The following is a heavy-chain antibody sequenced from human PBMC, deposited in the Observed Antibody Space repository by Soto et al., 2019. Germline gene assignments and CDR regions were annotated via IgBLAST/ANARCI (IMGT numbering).Heavy chain of an antibody. Sequence: GASVKVSCKASGYTFTGYYMHWVRQAPGQGLEWMGWINPNSGGTNYAQKFQGRVTMTRDTSISTAYMELSRLRSDDTAVYYCAYISSGDYPPFDYWGQGTLVTVSS. CDR3: AYISSGDYPPFDY. CDR1: GYTFTGYY. D-gene: IGHD4-17*01. CDR2: INPNSGGT. V-gene: IGHV1-2*02. J-gene: IGHJ4*02.